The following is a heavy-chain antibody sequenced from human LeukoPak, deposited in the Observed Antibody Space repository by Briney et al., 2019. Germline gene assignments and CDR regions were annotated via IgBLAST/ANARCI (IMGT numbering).Heavy chain of an antibody. V-gene: IGHV3-33*01. CDR1: GFTFSSYG. CDR3: ARDSPARGNDY. Sequence: PGGSLRLSCAASGFTFSSYGMRWVRQAPGKGLEWVAVIWYDGSNKYYADSVKGRFTISRDNSKNTLYLQMNSLRAEDTAVYYCARDSPARGNDYWGQGTLVTVSS. CDR2: IWYDGSNK. D-gene: IGHD3-10*01. J-gene: IGHJ4*02.